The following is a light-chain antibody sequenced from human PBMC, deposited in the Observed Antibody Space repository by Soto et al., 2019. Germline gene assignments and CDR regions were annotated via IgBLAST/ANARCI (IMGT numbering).Light chain of an antibody. CDR3: AAWDDSLNGGV. J-gene: IGLJ3*02. CDR2: TNN. CDR1: SSNIGSHT. Sequence: QSVLTQPPSASGTPGQRVTISCSGGSSNIGSHTVNWYQQLPGTAPKLLIYTNNQRPSGVPDRFSGPKSGTSASLAISGLQSEDEADYYCAAWDDSLNGGVFGGGTQLTVL. V-gene: IGLV1-44*01.